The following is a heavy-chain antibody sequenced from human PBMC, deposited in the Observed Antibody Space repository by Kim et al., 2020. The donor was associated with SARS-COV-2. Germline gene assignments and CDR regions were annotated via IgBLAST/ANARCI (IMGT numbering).Heavy chain of an antibody. CDR1: GFTFSDYY. CDR2: ISSSSSYT. CDR3: AGAHGGLGYCSGGSCYSDAFDI. D-gene: IGHD2-15*01. V-gene: IGHV3-11*03. J-gene: IGHJ3*02. Sequence: GGSLRLSCAASGFTFSDYYMSWIRQAPGKGLEWVSYISSSSSYTNYADSVKGRFTISRDNAKNSLYLQMNSLRAEDTAVYYCAGAHGGLGYCSGGSCYSDAFDIWGQGTMVTVSS.